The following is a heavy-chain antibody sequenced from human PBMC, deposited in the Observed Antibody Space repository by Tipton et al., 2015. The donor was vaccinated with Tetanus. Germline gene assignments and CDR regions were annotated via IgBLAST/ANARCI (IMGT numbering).Heavy chain of an antibody. V-gene: IGHV4-59*01. CDR1: GVSISSYY. CDR3: ARANNEFPKKGPFDS. D-gene: IGHD1-1*01. CDR2: IFYAGST. Sequence: GLVKPSETLSLTCTVSGVSISSYYWSWIRQSPGKGLEWIGYIFYAGSTNSNPSLKSRVTISVDKAKNQFSLKLTSVTAADTAVYYCARANNEFPKKGPFDSWGQGSLVIVSS. J-gene: IGHJ4*02.